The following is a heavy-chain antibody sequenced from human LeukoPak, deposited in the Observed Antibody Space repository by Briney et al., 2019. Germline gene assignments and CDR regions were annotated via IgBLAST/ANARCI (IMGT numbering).Heavy chain of an antibody. CDR2: IYTSGST. CDR3: ARSPRGYCSSTSCYTRDYYMDV. D-gene: IGHD2-2*02. V-gene: IGHV4-4*07. CDR1: GGSISSYY. Sequence: SETLSLTCTVSGGSISSYYWSWIRQPAGKGLEWIGRIYTSGSTNYNPSLKSRVTMAVDTSKNQFSLKLSSVTAADTAVYYCARSPRGYCSSTSCYTRDYYMDVWGKGTTVTVSS. J-gene: IGHJ6*03.